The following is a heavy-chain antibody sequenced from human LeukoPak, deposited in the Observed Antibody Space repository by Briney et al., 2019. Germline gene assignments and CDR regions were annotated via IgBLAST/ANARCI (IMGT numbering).Heavy chain of an antibody. CDR3: ARGNQLVRDYYYYYMDV. CDR2: IWYDGSNK. D-gene: IGHD6-6*01. J-gene: IGHJ6*03. V-gene: IGHV3-33*01. Sequence: PGGSLRLSCAASGFTFSSYGMHWVRQAPGKGLEWVAVIWYDGSNKYYADSVKGRFTISRDNSKNTLYLQMNSLRVEDTAVYYCARGNQLVRDYYYYYMDVWGKGTTVTVSS. CDR1: GFTFSSYG.